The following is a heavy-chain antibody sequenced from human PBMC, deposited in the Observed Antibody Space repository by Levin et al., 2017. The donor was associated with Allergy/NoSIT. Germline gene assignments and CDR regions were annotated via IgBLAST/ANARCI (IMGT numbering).Heavy chain of an antibody. J-gene: IGHJ6*03. CDR1: GGSISSPY. CDR2: VRDSGTI. CDR3: VTGGDPRKTGV. V-gene: IGHV4-59*11. Sequence: SETLSLTCTVSGGSISSPYWNWIRQPPGKRLEWIGHVRDSGTIYYNPSLKSRVIISVDRSKNQFSLKLNSVTAADTAVYYCVTGGDPRKTGVWDKGTTVTVSS. D-gene: IGHD3-16*01.